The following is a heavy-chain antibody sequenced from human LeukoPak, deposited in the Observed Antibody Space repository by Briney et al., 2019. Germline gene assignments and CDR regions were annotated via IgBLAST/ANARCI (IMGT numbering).Heavy chain of an antibody. CDR1: GFTFSSYA. CDR2: IWYDGTTK. V-gene: IGHV3-33*08. J-gene: IGHJ4*02. D-gene: IGHD3-10*01. CDR3: ARVKYGAGSYSVDY. Sequence: GGSLRLSCAASGFTFSSYAMHWVRQAPGKGLEWVAVIWYDGTTKYYADSVKGRFTISRDNSENTLFLQMNSLRAEDTAVYYCARVKYGAGSYSVDYWGQGALVTVSS.